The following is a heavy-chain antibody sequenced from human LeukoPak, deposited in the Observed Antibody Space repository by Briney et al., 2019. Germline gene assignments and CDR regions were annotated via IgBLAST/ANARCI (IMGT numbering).Heavy chain of an antibody. CDR1: GYTFSSYY. D-gene: IGHD3-16*02. Sequence: GASVKISCKASGYTFSSYYMHWVRQAPGQGLEWMGIINPSGGNTGYAQKLQGRVTMTTDTSTSTAYMELRSLRSDDTAVYYCARDPYYDYVWGSYRSNYFDYWGQGTLVTVSS. CDR3: ARDPYYDYVWGSYRSNYFDY. V-gene: IGHV1-46*01. CDR2: INPSGGNT. J-gene: IGHJ4*02.